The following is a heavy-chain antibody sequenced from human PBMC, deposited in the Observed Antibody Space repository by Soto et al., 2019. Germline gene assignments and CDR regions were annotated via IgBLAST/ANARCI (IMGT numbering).Heavy chain of an antibody. J-gene: IGHJ6*02. V-gene: IGHV4-34*01. CDR1: GGSFSGYY. Sequence: SETLSLTCAVYGGSFSGYYWSWIRQPPGKGLEWIGEINHSGSTNYNPSLKSRVTISVDTSKNQFSLKLSSVTAADTAVYYCARGIFRAGGYYYYGMDVWGQGTTVTVSS. CDR3: ARGIFRAGGYYYYGMDV. CDR2: INHSGST.